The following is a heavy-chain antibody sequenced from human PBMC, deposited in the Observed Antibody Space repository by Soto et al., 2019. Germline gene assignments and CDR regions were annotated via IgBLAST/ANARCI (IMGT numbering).Heavy chain of an antibody. Sequence: GGSLRLSFEVSGFTFSMYSMSWGRQSPGKGLEWVAKIPQDGVDGHYADSVKGRFTISRDNGKNSLYLQLNNLRAEDTAVYYCARDHLILPAHDFFYGSDVWGRGATVTVSS. J-gene: IGHJ6*02. D-gene: IGHD2-21*02. CDR2: IPQDGVDG. CDR3: ARDHLILPAHDFFYGSDV. V-gene: IGHV3-7*03. CDR1: GFTFSMYS.